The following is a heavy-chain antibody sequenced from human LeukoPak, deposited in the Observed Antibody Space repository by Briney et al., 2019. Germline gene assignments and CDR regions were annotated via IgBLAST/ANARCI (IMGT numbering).Heavy chain of an antibody. V-gene: IGHV4-59*08. J-gene: IGHJ5*02. CDR1: GGSISSYY. CDR3: ARLSPDSSSSANWFDP. CDR2: IYYSGST. D-gene: IGHD6-6*01. Sequence: PSETLSLTCTVSGGSISSYYWSWIRQPPGKGLEWIGYIYYSGSTNYNPSLKSRVTISVDTSKNQFSLKLSSVTAADTAVYYCARLSPDSSSSANWFDPWGQGTLVTVSS.